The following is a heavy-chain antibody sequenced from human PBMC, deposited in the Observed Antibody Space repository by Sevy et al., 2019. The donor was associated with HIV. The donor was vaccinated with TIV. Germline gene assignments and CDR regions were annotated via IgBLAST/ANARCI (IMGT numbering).Heavy chain of an antibody. V-gene: IGHV6-1*01. CDR3: AREGGSYCSSTSCYRGGRFAAAVDY. J-gene: IGHJ4*02. CDR2: TYYRSKWYN. Sequence: SQTLSLTCAISGDSVSSNSAAWNWIRQSPSRGLEWLGRTYYRSKWYNDYAVSVKRRITINPDTSKNHFSLQLNSVTPEDTAGYYCAREGGSYCSSTSCYRGGRFAAAVDYWGQGTLVTVSS. D-gene: IGHD2-2*02. CDR1: GDSVSSNSAA.